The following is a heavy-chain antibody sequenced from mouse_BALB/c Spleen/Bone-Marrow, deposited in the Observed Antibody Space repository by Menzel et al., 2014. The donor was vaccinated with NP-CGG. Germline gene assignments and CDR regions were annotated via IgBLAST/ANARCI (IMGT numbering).Heavy chain of an antibody. CDR2: IYPYNGGT. CDR3: TRREYGNYGYAMDY. V-gene: IGHV1S29*02. D-gene: IGHD2-10*02. J-gene: IGHJ4*01. Sequence: EESGPELVKPGASVKISCKASGYTFTDYNMHWVKQSHGKSLEWIGYIYPYNGGTGYNQKFKSKATLAADNSSSTAYMGLRSLTSEDSAVYYCTRREYGNYGYAMDYWVKEPQSPSPQ. CDR1: GYTFTDYN.